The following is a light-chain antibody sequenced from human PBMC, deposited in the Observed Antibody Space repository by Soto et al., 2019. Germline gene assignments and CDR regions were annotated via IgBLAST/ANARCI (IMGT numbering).Light chain of an antibody. J-gene: IGKJ4*01. CDR2: DAS. CDR3: QQFSSYPLT. V-gene: IGKV3-20*01. CDR1: QDIDNY. Sequence: TQSPSSVSASVGDRVTFTCRASQDIDNYLAWYQQKPGQAPRLLIYDASSRATGIPDGFSGGGSGTDFTLTISRLEPEDFAVYYCQQFSSYPLTFGGGTKVDIK.